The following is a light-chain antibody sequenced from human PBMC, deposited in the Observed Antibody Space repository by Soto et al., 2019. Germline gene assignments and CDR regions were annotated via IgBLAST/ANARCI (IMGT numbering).Light chain of an antibody. CDR2: AAS. V-gene: IGKV1-39*01. Sequence: DIQMTKSPSSLSASVGDRVTITCRASQSISSYLNWYQQKPGKAPKLLIYAASSLQSGVPSRFSGSGSGTDFTLTISSLQPEDFATYYCQQSFSTLITFGQATRLEIK. J-gene: IGKJ5*01. CDR3: QQSFSTLIT. CDR1: QSISSY.